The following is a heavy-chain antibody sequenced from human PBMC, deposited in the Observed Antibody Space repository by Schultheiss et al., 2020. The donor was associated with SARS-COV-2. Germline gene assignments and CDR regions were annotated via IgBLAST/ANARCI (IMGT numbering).Heavy chain of an antibody. Sequence: GGSLRLSCAASGFTFSNAWMNWVRQAPGKGLEWVSAISGSGGSTYYADSVKGRFTISRDNSKNTLYLQMNSLRAEDTAVYYCARAIVVPAAIKGDYFDYWGQGTLVTVSS. CDR2: ISGSGGST. J-gene: IGHJ4*02. CDR3: ARAIVVPAAIKGDYFDY. D-gene: IGHD2-2*01. V-gene: IGHV3-23*01. CDR1: GFTFSNAW.